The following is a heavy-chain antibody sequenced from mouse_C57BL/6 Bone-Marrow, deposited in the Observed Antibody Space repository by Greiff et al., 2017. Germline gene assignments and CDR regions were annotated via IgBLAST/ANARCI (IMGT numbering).Heavy chain of an antibody. V-gene: IGHV1-19*01. D-gene: IGHD2-5*01. J-gene: IGHJ4*01. CDR1: GYTFTDYY. CDR2: INPYNGGT. Sequence: EVQLQQSGPVLVKPGASVKMSCKASGYTFTDYYMNWVKQSHGKSLEWIGVINPYNGGTSYNQKFKGQATLTVDKSSSTAYMELNSLTSEDSAVYYCARMSPYSNYVYAMDYWGQGTSVTVSS. CDR3: ARMSPYSNYVYAMDY.